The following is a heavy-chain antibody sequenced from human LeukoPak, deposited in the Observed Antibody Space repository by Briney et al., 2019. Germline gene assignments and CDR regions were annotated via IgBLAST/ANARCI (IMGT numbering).Heavy chain of an antibody. D-gene: IGHD4-17*01. CDR1: GYTFTSYG. J-gene: IGHJ5*02. V-gene: IGHV1-18*01. CDR3: ARDSMVSDYGDENWFDP. Sequence: ASVKVSCKASGYTFTSYGISWVRQAPGQGLEWMGWISAYNGNTNYAQKLQGRVTMTTDTSTSTAFMELRSLRSDDTAVYYCARDSMVSDYGDENWFDPWGQGTLVTVSS. CDR2: ISAYNGNT.